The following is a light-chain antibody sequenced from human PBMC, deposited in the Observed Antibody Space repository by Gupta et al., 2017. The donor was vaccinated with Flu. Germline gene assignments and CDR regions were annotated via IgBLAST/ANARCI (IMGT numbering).Light chain of an antibody. CDR1: SSDVGGYNY. Sequence: QSALTQPASVSGSPGQSITISCTGTSSDVGGYNYVSWYQQHPGKAPKLMIYEVSHRPSGISNRFSGSKSGKTASLTISGLQAEDEADYYCSSYKSSSSLAVFGTGTKVTVL. CDR3: SSYKSSSSLAV. V-gene: IGLV2-14*03. CDR2: EVS. J-gene: IGLJ1*01.